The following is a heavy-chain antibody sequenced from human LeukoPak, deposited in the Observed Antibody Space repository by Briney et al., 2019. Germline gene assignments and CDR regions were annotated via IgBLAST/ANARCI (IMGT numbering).Heavy chain of an antibody. CDR1: GFTFSTYA. CDR2: ISGSGSST. CDR3: AKGYWNPGY. J-gene: IGHJ4*02. D-gene: IGHD1-1*01. V-gene: IGHV3-23*01. Sequence: GGSLRLSCVASGFTFSTYAMTWVRQAPGKGLEWVSGISGSGSSTYYADSVKGRFTISRDNSKNTLYLQMNNLRAEDTALYYCAKGYWNPGYWGQGTLVTVSS.